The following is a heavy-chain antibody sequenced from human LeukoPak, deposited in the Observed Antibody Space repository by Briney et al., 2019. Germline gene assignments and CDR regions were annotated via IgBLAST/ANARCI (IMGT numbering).Heavy chain of an antibody. CDR1: GGTFSSYA. Sequence: SVKVSCKASGGTFSSYAISWVRQAPGQGLEWMGGIIPIFGTANYAQKFQGRVTITADESTSTAYMELSSLRSEDTAVYYCARLEGSWYYFDYWGQGTLVTVSS. CDR2: IIPIFGTA. J-gene: IGHJ4*02. V-gene: IGHV1-69*13. CDR3: ARLEGSWYYFDY. D-gene: IGHD6-13*01.